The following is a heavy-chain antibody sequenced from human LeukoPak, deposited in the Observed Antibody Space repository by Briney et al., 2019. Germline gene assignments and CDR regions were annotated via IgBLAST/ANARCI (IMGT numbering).Heavy chain of an antibody. J-gene: IGHJ4*02. CDR1: GGSFSGYY. Sequence: TTSETLSLTCAVYGGSFSGYYWSWIRQPPGKGLEWIGEINHSGSTNYNPSLKSRVTISVDTSKNQFSLKLSSVTAADTAVYYCARHAPGYSQYTPRSHFDYWGQGTLVTVSS. D-gene: IGHD5-18*01. CDR2: INHSGST. CDR3: ARHAPGYSQYTPRSHFDY. V-gene: IGHV4-34*01.